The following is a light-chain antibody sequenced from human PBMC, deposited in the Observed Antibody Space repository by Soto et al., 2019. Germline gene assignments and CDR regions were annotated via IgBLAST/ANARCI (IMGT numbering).Light chain of an antibody. CDR2: GAS. V-gene: IGKV3-20*01. Sequence: EIVLTQSPGTLYLSPGERATLSCRASQSVSSSYLAWYQQKPGQAPRLLIYGASSRATGIPDRFSGSGCGTDFTLTISRLEPEDFAVYYCQQYGSSPPWTFGQGTKVEIK. J-gene: IGKJ1*01. CDR3: QQYGSSPPWT. CDR1: QSVSSSY.